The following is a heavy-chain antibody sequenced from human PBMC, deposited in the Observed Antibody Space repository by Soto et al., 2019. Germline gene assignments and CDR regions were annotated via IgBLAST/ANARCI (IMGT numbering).Heavy chain of an antibody. CDR2: ISSNGGST. CDR3: LKEGDSSRLRRYYGMDV. Sequence: GGSLRLSCSASGFTFSSYAMHWVRQAPGKGLECVSAISSNGGSTYYADSVKGRFTISRDNSKNTLYLQMSSLRAEDTAVDYCLKEGDSSRLRRYYGMDVWGQGTTVTVSS. D-gene: IGHD6-13*01. V-gene: IGHV3-64D*08. J-gene: IGHJ6*02. CDR1: GFTFSSYA.